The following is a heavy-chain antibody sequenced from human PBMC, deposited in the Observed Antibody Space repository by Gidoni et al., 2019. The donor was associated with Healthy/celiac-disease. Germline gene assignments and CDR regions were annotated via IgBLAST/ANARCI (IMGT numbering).Heavy chain of an antibody. CDR2: IDYSWRT. CDR1: GGSISSSSYY. CDR3: ARRTTYYDILTGYSHNWFDP. V-gene: IGHV4-39*01. D-gene: IGHD3-9*01. Sequence: QLQLQESGPGLVKPSETLSLTCTVSGGSISSSSYYSGWIRQPPGKGLVCVGSIDYSWRTYYNPSLKSSVTISVDTSKNQFSLKLSSVTAADTAVYYCARRTTYYDILTGYSHNWFDPWGQGTLVTVSS. J-gene: IGHJ5*02.